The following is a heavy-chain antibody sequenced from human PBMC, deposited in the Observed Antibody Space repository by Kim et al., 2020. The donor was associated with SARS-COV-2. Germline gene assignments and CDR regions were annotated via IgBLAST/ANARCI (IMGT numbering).Heavy chain of an antibody. D-gene: IGHD3-10*01. CDR2: INTNTGNP. CDR1: GYTFTSYA. CDR3: ARESLGSGTFFFYYYYYGMDV. Sequence: ASVKVSCKASGYTFTSYAMNWVRQAPGQGLEWMGWINTNTGNPTYAQGFTGRFVFSLDTSVSTAYLQISSLKAEDTAVYYCARESLGSGTFFFYYYYYGMDVWGQGTTVTVSS. J-gene: IGHJ6*02. V-gene: IGHV7-4-1*02.